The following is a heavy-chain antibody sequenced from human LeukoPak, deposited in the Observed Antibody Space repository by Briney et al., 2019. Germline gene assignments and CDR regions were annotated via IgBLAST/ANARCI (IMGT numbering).Heavy chain of an antibody. CDR3: ARDRTAAAGAYYFDY. J-gene: IGHJ4*02. CDR1: GYTFTSYG. V-gene: IGHV1-18*01. Sequence: ASVKVSCKASGYTFTSYGISWVRQAPGQGLEWMGWISAYNGNTNYAQKLQGRVTMTTDTSTSTAYMELRSLRSDDTAVYYCARDRTAAAGAYYFDYWGQGTLVTVSS. D-gene: IGHD6-13*01. CDR2: ISAYNGNT.